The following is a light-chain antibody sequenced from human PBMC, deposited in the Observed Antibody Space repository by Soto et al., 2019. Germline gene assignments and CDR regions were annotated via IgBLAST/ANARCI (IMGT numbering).Light chain of an antibody. CDR2: EGS. V-gene: IGLV2-23*01. Sequence: QSALTQPASVSGSPGQSITISCTGTRSDVGSYNLVSWYKQHPGKAPKLMIYEGSKRPSGVSNRFSGSKSGNTASLTISGLQAEDEADYYCCSYARSSTVVFGGGTKVTVL. J-gene: IGLJ2*01. CDR1: RSDVGSYNL. CDR3: CSYARSSTVV.